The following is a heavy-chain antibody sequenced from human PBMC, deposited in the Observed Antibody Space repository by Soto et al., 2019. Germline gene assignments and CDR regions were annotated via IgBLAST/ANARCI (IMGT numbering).Heavy chain of an antibody. D-gene: IGHD6-13*01. CDR2: IYSGGST. CDR3: ARVRYSSSWYENWFDP. Sequence: GGSLRLSCAASGFTVSSNYMSWVRQAPGKGLEWVSVIYSGGSTYYADSVKGRFTISRDNSKNTLYLQMNSLRAEDTAVYYCARVRYSSSWYENWFDPWGQGTLVTVSS. CDR1: GFTVSSNY. V-gene: IGHV3-53*01. J-gene: IGHJ5*02.